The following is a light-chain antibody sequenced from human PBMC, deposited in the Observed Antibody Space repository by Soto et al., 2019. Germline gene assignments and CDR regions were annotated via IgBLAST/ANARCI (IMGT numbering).Light chain of an antibody. CDR2: GVT. J-gene: IGLJ1*01. CDR3: SSYAGSDHYV. CDR1: SSDIGDHNL. V-gene: IGLV2-8*01. Sequence: QSALTQPPSASGSPGQSVTIACSGTSSDIGDHNLVSWYQQHPGKAPKLLIWGVTNRPAGVPHRFSGSQSGNTASLTVSGLQAEDEADYSGSSYAGSDHYVCGPGTKVTVL.